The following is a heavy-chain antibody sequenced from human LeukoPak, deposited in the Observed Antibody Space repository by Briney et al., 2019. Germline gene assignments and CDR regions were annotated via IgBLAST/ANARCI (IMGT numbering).Heavy chain of an antibody. V-gene: IGHV3-21*01. CDR2: ISSSSYI. CDR3: ATGLWFGEFYYFDY. Sequence: NPGGSLRLSCAASGFTFSSYSMNRVRQAPGKGLEWVSSISSSSYIYYADSVKGRFTISRDNAKNSLYLQMNSLRAEDTAVYYCATGLWFGEFYYFDYWGQGTLVTVSS. D-gene: IGHD3-10*01. J-gene: IGHJ4*02. CDR1: GFTFSSYS.